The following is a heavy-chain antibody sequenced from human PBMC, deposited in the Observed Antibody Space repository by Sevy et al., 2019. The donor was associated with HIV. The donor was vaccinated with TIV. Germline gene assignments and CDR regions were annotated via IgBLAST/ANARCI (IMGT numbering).Heavy chain of an antibody. D-gene: IGHD6-6*01. CDR3: ARGLAALPGYYYGLDV. Sequence: GGSLRLSCAASGFTFSSYAMNWVRQAPGKGLEWVALISYDGNNKYYADSVKGRFTISRENSKNTLYLQMNSLRGEDTAFYYGARGLAALPGYYYGLDVWGQGTTVTVSS. CDR2: ISYDGNNK. CDR1: GFTFSSYA. V-gene: IGHV3-30*04. J-gene: IGHJ6*02.